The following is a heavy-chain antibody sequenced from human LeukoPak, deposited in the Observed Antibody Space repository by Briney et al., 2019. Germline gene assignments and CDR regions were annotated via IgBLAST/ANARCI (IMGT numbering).Heavy chain of an antibody. CDR1: GGSISDHY. D-gene: IGHD6-13*01. J-gene: IGHJ5*02. CDR3: ARRIAAAGISFDP. V-gene: IGHV4-59*08. Sequence: SETLSLTCTVSGGSISDHYWSWIRQPPGEGLEWIGYISNNGSTNYNPSLKSRVTISVDTSKNQFSLKLSSVTAADTAVYYCARRIAAAGISFDPWGQGTLVTVSS. CDR2: ISNNGST.